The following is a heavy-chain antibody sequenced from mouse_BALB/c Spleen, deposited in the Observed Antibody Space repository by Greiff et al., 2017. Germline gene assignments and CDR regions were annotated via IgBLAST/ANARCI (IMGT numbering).Heavy chain of an antibody. V-gene: IGHV5-6-3*01. Sequence: EVQLVESGGGLVKPGGSLKLSCAASGFTFSSYGMSWVRQTPDKRLELVATINSNGGSTYYPDSVKGRFTISRDNAKNTLYLQMSSLKSEDTAMYYCARDGGLLPCYLDYRGEGETLTVS. CDR2: INSNGGST. J-gene: IGHJ2*01. CDR3: ARDGGLLPCYLDY. D-gene: IGHD2-3*01. CDR1: GFTFSSYG.